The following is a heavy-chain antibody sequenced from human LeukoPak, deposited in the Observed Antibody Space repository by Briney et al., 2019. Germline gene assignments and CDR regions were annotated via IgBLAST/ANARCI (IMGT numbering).Heavy chain of an antibody. Sequence: ASVKVSCKASGYTFTSYDINWVRQATGQGLEWMGWMNPNSGNTGYAQKFQGRVTMTRNTSISTAYMELSSLRSEDTAVYYCARGGQSWYYGSGSSGWFDPWGQGTLVTVSS. CDR1: GYTFTSYD. CDR2: MNPNSGNT. J-gene: IGHJ5*02. CDR3: ARGGQSWYYGSGSSGWFDP. V-gene: IGHV1-8*01. D-gene: IGHD3-10*01.